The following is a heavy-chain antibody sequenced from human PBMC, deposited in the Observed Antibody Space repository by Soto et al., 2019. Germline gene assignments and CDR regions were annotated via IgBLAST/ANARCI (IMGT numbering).Heavy chain of an antibody. CDR2: ISGSGDST. V-gene: IGHV3-23*01. Sequence: GGSLRLSCAASGFTFSSYAMSWVRQAPGKGLEWVSAISGSGDSTYYADSVKGRFTISRDNSKNTLYLQMNSLRAEDTAVYYCAKREGKDPRSGYYYMDVWGKGTTVTVSS. CDR1: GFTFSSYA. CDR3: AKREGKDPRSGYYYMDV. J-gene: IGHJ6*03.